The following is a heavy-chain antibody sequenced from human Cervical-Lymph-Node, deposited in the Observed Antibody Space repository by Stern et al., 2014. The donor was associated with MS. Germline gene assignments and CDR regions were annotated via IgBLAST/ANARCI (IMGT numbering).Heavy chain of an antibody. CDR1: GGSITSSYH. J-gene: IGHJ4*02. Sequence: QLQLQESGPGLLKPSETLSLTCTVSGGSITSSYHWGWIRQPPGKGLEWIGTIYYGGRPYYNPSLKSRLSLPVHTSKSQFALMLPSVPASDTAVYYCARHKPSPLSSPRPLDYWGQGTLVAVSS. D-gene: IGHD6-6*01. CDR2: IYYGGRP. V-gene: IGHV4-39*01. CDR3: ARHKPSPLSSPRPLDY.